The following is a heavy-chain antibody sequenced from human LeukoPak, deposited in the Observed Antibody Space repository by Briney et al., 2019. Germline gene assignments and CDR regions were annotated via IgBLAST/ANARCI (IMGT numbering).Heavy chain of an antibody. V-gene: IGHV4-59*01. Sequence: SETLSLTCTVSGGSISSYYWSWIRQPPGNGLEWIGYIYYSGSTNYNPSLKSRVTISVDTSKNQFSLKLSSVTAADTAVYYCARETYDILTGYPRWFDPWGQGTLVTVSS. D-gene: IGHD3-9*01. J-gene: IGHJ5*02. CDR3: ARETYDILTGYPRWFDP. CDR2: IYYSGST. CDR1: GGSISSYY.